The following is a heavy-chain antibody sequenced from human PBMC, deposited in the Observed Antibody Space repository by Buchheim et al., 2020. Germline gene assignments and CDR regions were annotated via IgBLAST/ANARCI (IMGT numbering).Heavy chain of an antibody. CDR1: GGSISSGGYY. CDR2: IYYSGST. J-gene: IGHJ6*02. Sequence: QVQLQESGPGLVKPSQTLSLTCTVSGGSISSGGYYWSWIRQHPGKGLEWIGYIYYSGSTYYNPSLKSRVTISVDTSKNQFSLKLSSVTAADTAVYYCARGGRYYDSSGYYVTYYYYGMDVWGQGTT. D-gene: IGHD3-22*01. V-gene: IGHV4-31*03. CDR3: ARGGRYYDSSGYYVTYYYYGMDV.